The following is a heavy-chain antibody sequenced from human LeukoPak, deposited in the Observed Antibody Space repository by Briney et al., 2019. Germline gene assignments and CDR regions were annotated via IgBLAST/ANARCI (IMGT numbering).Heavy chain of an antibody. CDR2: ISYDGSNK. CDR3: AKDRALAAAGMDY. CDR1: GFTFSDYY. Sequence: GGSLRLSCAASGFTFSDYYMSWVRQAPGKGLEWVAVISYDGSNKYYADSVKGRFTISRDNSKNTLYLQMNSLRAEDTAVYYCAKDRALAAAGMDYWGQGTLVTVSS. D-gene: IGHD6-13*01. J-gene: IGHJ4*02. V-gene: IGHV3-30*18.